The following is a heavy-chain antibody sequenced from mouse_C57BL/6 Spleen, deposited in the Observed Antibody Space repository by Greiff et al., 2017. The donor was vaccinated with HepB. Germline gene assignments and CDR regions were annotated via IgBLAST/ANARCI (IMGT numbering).Heavy chain of an antibody. D-gene: IGHD4-1*01. Sequence: VKLQQPGAELVKPGASVKLSCKASGYTFTSYWMHWVKQRPGQGLEWIGMIHPNSGSTNYNEKFKSKATLTVDKSSSTAYMQLSSLTSEDSAVYYCAREIDWDRGDYWGQGTTLTVSS. CDR3: AREIDWDRGDY. V-gene: IGHV1-64*01. CDR1: GYTFTSYW. J-gene: IGHJ2*01. CDR2: IHPNSGST.